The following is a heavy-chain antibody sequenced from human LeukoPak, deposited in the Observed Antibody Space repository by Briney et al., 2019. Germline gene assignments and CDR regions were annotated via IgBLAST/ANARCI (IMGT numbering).Heavy chain of an antibody. D-gene: IGHD4-17*01. J-gene: IGHJ4*02. CDR2: INSDGSST. V-gene: IGHV3-74*01. CDR3: ARRGESTTYGDYRFDY. Sequence: GGSLRLSCAASGFTFSSYWMHWVRQAPGKGLVWVSRINSDGSSTSYADSVKGRFTISRDNAKNTLFLQMNSLRAEDTAVYYCARRGESTTYGDYRFDYWGQGTLVTVSS. CDR1: GFTFSSYW.